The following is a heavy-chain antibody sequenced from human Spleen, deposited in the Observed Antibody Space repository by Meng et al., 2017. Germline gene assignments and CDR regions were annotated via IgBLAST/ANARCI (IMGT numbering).Heavy chain of an antibody. CDR1: GGSVRSSDYQ. V-gene: IGHV4-61*08. Sequence: QVQLQESGPGRVRPSETLALICTVSGGSVRSSDYQWSWIRQPPGKGLEWIGFASTNYNPSLKSRLTISLDTSKNQFSLKLTSVTAADTAVYYCARDYWGSLDYWCQGILVTVSS. CDR2: AST. D-gene: IGHD7-27*01. CDR3: ARDYWGSLDY. J-gene: IGHJ4*02.